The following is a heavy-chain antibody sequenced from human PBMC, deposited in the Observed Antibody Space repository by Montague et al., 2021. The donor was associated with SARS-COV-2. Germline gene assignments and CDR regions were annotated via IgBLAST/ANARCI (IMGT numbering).Heavy chain of an antibody. CDR2: IYYSGST. Sequence: SETLSLTCTVSGGSISSSGYYWGWIRQPPGKGLEWNGSIYYSGSTYYNLSLKSRVTISVDTSKNQFSLKLSSVTAADTAVYYCARFPTSYYYDSKAAPATPDAFDIWGQGKMVTVSS. V-gene: IGHV4-39*01. J-gene: IGHJ3*02. CDR3: ARFPTSYYYDSKAAPATPDAFDI. CDR1: GGSISSSGYY. D-gene: IGHD3-22*01.